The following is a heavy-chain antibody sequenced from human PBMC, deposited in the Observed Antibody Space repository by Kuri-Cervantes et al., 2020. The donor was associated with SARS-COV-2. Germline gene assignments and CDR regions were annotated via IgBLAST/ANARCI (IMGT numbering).Heavy chain of an antibody. V-gene: IGHV3-53*01. CDR1: GFTVSSNY. CDR3: ARSIIAVAGFGGRDY. CDR2: IYSGGST. Sequence: GGSLRLSCAAPGFTVSSNYMSWVRQAPGKGLEWVSVIYSGGSTYYADSVKGRFTISRDNSKNTLYLQMNSLRAEDTAVYYCARSIIAVAGFGGRDYWGQGTLVTVSS. D-gene: IGHD6-19*01. J-gene: IGHJ4*02.